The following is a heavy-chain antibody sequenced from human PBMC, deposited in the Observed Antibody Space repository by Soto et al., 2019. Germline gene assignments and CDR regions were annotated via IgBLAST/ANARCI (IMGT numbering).Heavy chain of an antibody. D-gene: IGHD3-10*01. Sequence: QITLKESGPTLVKPTQTLTLTCSFSGFSLSTTGVGVGWIRQSPGKVLEWLAIIYWDNDKPYSPSLKSRVTITKDTSKNQVVLTVTNMDPVDTGTYYCARSLWFGELHWGQGALVTVSS. CDR2: IYWDNDK. V-gene: IGHV2-5*02. CDR3: ARSLWFGELH. CDR1: GFSLSTTGVG. J-gene: IGHJ4*02.